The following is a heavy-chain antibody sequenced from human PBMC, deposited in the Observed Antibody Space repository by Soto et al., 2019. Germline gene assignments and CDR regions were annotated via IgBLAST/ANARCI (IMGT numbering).Heavy chain of an antibody. Sequence: SETLSLTCTVSGGSISSYYWSWIRQPPGKGLEWIGYIYYSGSTNYNPSLKSRVTISVDTSKNQFSLKLSSVTAADTAVYYCASPSGTIDGAFDIWGQGTMVTVSS. J-gene: IGHJ3*02. CDR3: ASPSGTIDGAFDI. V-gene: IGHV4-59*01. CDR1: GGSISSYY. D-gene: IGHD3-10*01. CDR2: IYYSGST.